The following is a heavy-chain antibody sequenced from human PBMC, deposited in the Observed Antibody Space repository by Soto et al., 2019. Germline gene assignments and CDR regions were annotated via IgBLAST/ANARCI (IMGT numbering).Heavy chain of an antibody. CDR1: GGSISSYY. CDR2: IYYSGST. Sequence: SETLSLTCTVSGGSISSYYWSWIRQPPGKGLEWIGYIYYSGSTNYNPSLKSRVTISVDTSKNQFSLKLSSVTAADTAVYYCARARASYYDILTQPNGIWDYWGQGTLVTVSS. CDR3: ARARASYYDILTQPNGIWDY. D-gene: IGHD3-9*01. J-gene: IGHJ4*02. V-gene: IGHV4-59*01.